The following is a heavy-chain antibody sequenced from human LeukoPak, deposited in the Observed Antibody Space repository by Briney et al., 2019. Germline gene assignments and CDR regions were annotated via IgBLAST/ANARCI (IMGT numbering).Heavy chain of an antibody. CDR3: ARAGAIFGVPGAFDL. CDR2: IIPVYGAA. D-gene: IGHD3-3*02. V-gene: IGHV1-69*13. J-gene: IGHJ3*01. Sequence: ASVKVSCKAPGGTFSSSPMYWVRQARGQGLEWMGGIIPVYGAATYSQKFQGRVTITADESTTTAYMELRSLRSGDTGIYYCARAGAIFGVPGAFDLWGQGTFVSVSS. CDR1: GGTFSSSP.